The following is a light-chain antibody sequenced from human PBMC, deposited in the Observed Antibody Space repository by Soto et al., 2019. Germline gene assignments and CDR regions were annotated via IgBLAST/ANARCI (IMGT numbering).Light chain of an antibody. CDR2: EVS. V-gene: IGLV2-14*01. CDR1: SSDVGGYNY. Sequence: QSALTQPASVSGSPGQSITISCTGTSSDVGGYNYVSWYQQHPGKAPKFLIYEVSNRPSGVSNRFSGSKSGNTASLTISGLQAEDEADYYCSSYTTNNSPVFGGGTQLTVL. J-gene: IGLJ2*01. CDR3: SSYTTNNSPV.